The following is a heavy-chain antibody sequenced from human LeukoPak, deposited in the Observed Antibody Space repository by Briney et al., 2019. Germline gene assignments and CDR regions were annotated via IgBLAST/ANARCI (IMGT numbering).Heavy chain of an antibody. Sequence: PGGSLRLSCAASGFTFDDYAMHWVRQAPGKGVEWGSRISWHSGSIGYAESVKGRFTISRDNAKNCLYLQMNSLRAEDTAVYYCARSWRNDWFDPWGQGTLVTVSS. D-gene: IGHD1-1*01. CDR1: GFTFDDYA. CDR3: ARSWRNDWFDP. CDR2: ISWHSGSI. J-gene: IGHJ5*02. V-gene: IGHV3-9*01.